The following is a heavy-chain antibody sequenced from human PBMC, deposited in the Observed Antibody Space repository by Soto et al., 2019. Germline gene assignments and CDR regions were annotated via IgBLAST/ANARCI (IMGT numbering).Heavy chain of an antibody. D-gene: IGHD3-16*01. CDR1: GGTFSSYA. CDR2: IIPIFGTA. V-gene: IGHV1-69*13. J-gene: IGHJ1*01. CDR3: ATTPLSAEYFQH. Sequence: ASVKVSCKASGGTFSSYAISWVRQAPGQGLEWMGGIIPIFGTANYAQEFRGRVTITADESTSTAYMELSSLRSEDTAVYYCATTPLSAEYFQHWGQGTLVTVSS.